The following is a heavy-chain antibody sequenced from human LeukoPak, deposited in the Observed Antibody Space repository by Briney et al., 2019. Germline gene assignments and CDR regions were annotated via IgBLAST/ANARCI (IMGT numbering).Heavy chain of an antibody. Sequence: PGGSLRLSCAASGFTVSSNYMSWVRQAPGKGLEWVSVIYSGGSTYYADSVKGRFTISRDNSKNTLYLQMNSLRAEDTAVYYCARLGYSYGYGLDYWGQGTLVTVSS. D-gene: IGHD5-18*01. CDR3: ARLGYSYGYGLDY. V-gene: IGHV3-53*01. J-gene: IGHJ4*02. CDR2: IYSGGST. CDR1: GFTVSSNY.